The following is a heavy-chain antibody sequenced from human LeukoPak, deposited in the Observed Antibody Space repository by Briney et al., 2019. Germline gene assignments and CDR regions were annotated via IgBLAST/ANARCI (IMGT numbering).Heavy chain of an antibody. CDR1: GFTFSSYW. V-gene: IGHV3-74*01. D-gene: IGHD6-19*01. CDR3: ARGTLGAWGW. J-gene: IGHJ4*02. Sequence: GGSLRLSCAASGFTFSSYWMHWGRQAPGKGLVWVSHINSDGSSTSYADSVKGRFTISRDNAKNTLYLQMNSLRAEDTAVYFCARGTLGAWGWWGQGTLVTVSS. CDR2: INSDGSST.